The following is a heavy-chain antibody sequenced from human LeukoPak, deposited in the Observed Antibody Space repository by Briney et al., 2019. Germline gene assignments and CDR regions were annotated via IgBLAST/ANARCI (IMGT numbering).Heavy chain of an antibody. CDR1: GFTFSSYW. CDR3: ARGPDYDILTGDLYYYGMDV. D-gene: IGHD3-9*01. Sequence: VGTLRLSCAASGFTFSSYWMSWVRQAPGKGLEWVADIKQDGSEKSYVEAVKGRFTISRDNAKNSLYLQMNSLRAEDTAVYYCARGPDYDILTGDLYYYGMDVWGQGTTVTVSS. J-gene: IGHJ6*02. V-gene: IGHV3-7*01. CDR2: IKQDGSEK.